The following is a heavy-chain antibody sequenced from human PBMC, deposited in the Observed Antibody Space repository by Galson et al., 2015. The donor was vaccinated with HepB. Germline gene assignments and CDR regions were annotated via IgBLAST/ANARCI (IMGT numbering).Heavy chain of an antibody. D-gene: IGHD2-15*01. Sequence: SVKLSCKASGGTFSSYTISWVRQAPGQGLEWMGRIIPILGIANYAQKFQGRATITADKSTSTAYMELSSLRSEDTAVYYCARGYCSGGSCMKLRYYYYYGMDVWGQGTTVTVSS. V-gene: IGHV1-69*02. CDR1: GGTFSSYT. CDR3: ARGYCSGGSCMKLRYYYYYGMDV. CDR2: IIPILGIA. J-gene: IGHJ6*02.